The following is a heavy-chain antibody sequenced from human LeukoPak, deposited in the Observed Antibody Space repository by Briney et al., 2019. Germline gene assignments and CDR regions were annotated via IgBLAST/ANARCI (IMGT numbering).Heavy chain of an antibody. V-gene: IGHV4-59*06. Sequence: SETLSLTCTVSGGFISSYYWSWIRQPPGKGLEWIGYIYYSGSTYYNPSLKSRVTISVDTSKNQFSLKLSSVTAADTAVYYCARDPGVGARGAFDIWGQGTMVTVSS. D-gene: IGHD1-26*01. CDR2: IYYSGST. CDR1: GGFISSYY. J-gene: IGHJ3*02. CDR3: ARDPGVGARGAFDI.